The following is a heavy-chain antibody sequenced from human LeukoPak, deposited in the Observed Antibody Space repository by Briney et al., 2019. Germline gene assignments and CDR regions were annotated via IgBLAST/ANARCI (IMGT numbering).Heavy chain of an antibody. CDR2: ISYDGSNK. CDR3: ACSRYYYYYYMDV. V-gene: IGHV3-30*01. CDR1: GFTFSSYA. Sequence: PGRSLRLSCAASGFTFSSYAMHWVRQAPGKGLEWVAVISYDGSNKYYADSVKGRFTISRDNSKNTLYLQMNSLRAEDTAVYYCACSRYYYYYYMDVWGKGTTVSVSS. D-gene: IGHD6-13*01. J-gene: IGHJ6*03.